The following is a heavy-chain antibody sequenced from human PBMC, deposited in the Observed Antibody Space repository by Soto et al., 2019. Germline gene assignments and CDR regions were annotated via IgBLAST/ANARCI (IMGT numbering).Heavy chain of an antibody. CDR1: GGSISSYY. V-gene: IGHV4-59*01. D-gene: IGHD2-8*01. CDR2: IYYSGST. J-gene: IGHJ4*02. CDR3: ARTYGGEYDY. Sequence: SETLSLTCTVSGGSISSYYWSWIRQPPGKGLEWIGYIYYSGSTNYNPSLKSRVTISVDTSKNQFSLKLRSVTAADTAVYYCARTYGGEYDYWGQGTLVTVSS.